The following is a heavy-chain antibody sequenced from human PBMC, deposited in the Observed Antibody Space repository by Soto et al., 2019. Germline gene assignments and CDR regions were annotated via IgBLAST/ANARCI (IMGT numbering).Heavy chain of an antibody. CDR1: GGTFSSYA. V-gene: IGHV1-69*01. CDR3: ARKDCSSTSCYDNTWDYGMDV. CDR2: IIPIFGTA. D-gene: IGHD2-2*01. J-gene: IGHJ6*02. Sequence: QVQLVQSGAEVKKPGSSVKVSCKASGGTFSSYAISWVRQAPGQGLEWMGGIIPIFGTANYAQKFQGRVTITGEECTSRAYMELSSRIAKDTAVYYCARKDCSSTSCYDNTWDYGMDVWGQGTTVTAAS.